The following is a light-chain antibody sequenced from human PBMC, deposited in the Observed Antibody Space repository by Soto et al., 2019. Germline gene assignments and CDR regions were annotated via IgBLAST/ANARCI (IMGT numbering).Light chain of an antibody. CDR1: SSDVGTYNY. J-gene: IGLJ2*01. Sequence: QSALTQPASVSGSPGQSITISCTGTSSDVGTYNYVSWYQQHAGKVPKLMIYDVSNRPSGVSDRFSGSKSGNTASLTISGLQAEDEADYYCTSYTSSSTLVFGGGIKVTVL. CDR3: TSYTSSSTLV. V-gene: IGLV2-14*01. CDR2: DVS.